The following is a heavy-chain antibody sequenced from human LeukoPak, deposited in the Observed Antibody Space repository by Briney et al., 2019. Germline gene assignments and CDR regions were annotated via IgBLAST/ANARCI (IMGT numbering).Heavy chain of an antibody. V-gene: IGHV3-66*01. CDR2: IYSGGTI. CDR3: ARDGENHYYDY. J-gene: IGHJ4*02. D-gene: IGHD7-27*01. Sequence: PGGFLRLSCAASGFTVSSNHMSWVRQAPGKGLEWVSVIYSGGTIYYADSVKGRFTISRDNSKNTVYLEMNSLRAEDTAVYYCARDGENHYYDYWGQGTLVTVST. CDR1: GFTVSSNH.